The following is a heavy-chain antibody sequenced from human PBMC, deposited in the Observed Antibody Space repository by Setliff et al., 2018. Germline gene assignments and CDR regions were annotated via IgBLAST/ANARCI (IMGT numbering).Heavy chain of an antibody. CDR2: IDSDGRST. V-gene: IGHV3-74*01. D-gene: IGHD6-19*01. CDR1: GFTFSSYW. CDR3: AKDGGDAQRVAGFFDY. Sequence: GSLRLSCAASGFTFSSYWMHWVRQAPGKGLVWVSHIDSDGRSTRYADSVKGRFTISRDNSKNTLSLQMNSLRAEDTAVYYCAKDGGDAQRVAGFFDYWGQGTLVTVSS. J-gene: IGHJ4*02.